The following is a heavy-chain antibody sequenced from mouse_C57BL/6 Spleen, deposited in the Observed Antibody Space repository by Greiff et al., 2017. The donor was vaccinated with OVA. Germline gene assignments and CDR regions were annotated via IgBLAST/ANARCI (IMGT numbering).Heavy chain of an antibody. CDR2: IRLKSDNYAT. J-gene: IGHJ1*03. CDR3: TRYYGSSYGYFDV. V-gene: IGHV6-3*01. D-gene: IGHD1-1*01. Sequence: EVKVVESGGGLVQPGGSMKLSCVASGFTFSNYWMNWVRQSPEKGLEWVAQIRLKSDNYATHYAESVKGRFTISRDDSKSSVYLQMNNLRAEDTGIYYCTRYYGSSYGYFDVWGTGTTVTVSS. CDR1: GFTFSNYW.